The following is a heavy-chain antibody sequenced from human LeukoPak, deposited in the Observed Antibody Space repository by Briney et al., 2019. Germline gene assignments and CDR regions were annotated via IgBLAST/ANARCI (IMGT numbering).Heavy chain of an antibody. J-gene: IGHJ1*01. V-gene: IGHV4-31*03. CDR1: GGSISSGGYY. CDR2: IYYSGST. Sequence: SETLSLTCTVSGGSISSGGYYWSWVRQHPGKGLEWIGYIYYSGSTYYNPSLKSRVTISVDTSKNQFSLKLSSVTAADTAVYYCASNAVTTVAYFQHWGQGTLVTVSS. CDR3: ASNAVTTVAYFQH. D-gene: IGHD4-17*01.